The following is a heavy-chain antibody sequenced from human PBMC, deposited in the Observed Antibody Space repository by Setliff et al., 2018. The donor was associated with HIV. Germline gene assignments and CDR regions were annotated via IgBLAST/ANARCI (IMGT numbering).Heavy chain of an antibody. Sequence: GGSLRLSCAVSGFTFSSHWMVWVRQAPGKGLEWVANINQDGSEKNYVDSVKGRFTTSRDNAKNSLFLQMNSLRAEDTAVYYCARGQTSVTLQFDHWGQGTLVTVSS. CDR2: INQDGSEK. CDR3: ARGQTSVTLQFDH. J-gene: IGHJ4*02. D-gene: IGHD4-17*01. V-gene: IGHV3-7*01. CDR1: GFTFSSHW.